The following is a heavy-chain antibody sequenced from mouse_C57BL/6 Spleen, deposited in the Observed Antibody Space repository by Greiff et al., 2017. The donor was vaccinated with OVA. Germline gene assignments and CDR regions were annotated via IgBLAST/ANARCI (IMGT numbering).Heavy chain of an antibody. CDR3: ARQGYYDYDEDWYFDV. V-gene: IGHV5-6*01. Sequence: VQLKESGGDLVKPGGSLKLSCAASGFTFSSYGMSWVRQTPDKRLEWVATISSGGSYTYYPDSVKGRFTISRDNAKNTLYLQMSSLKSEDTAMYYCARQGYYDYDEDWYFDVWGTGTTVTVSS. CDR2: ISSGGSYT. J-gene: IGHJ1*03. D-gene: IGHD2-4*01. CDR1: GFTFSSYG.